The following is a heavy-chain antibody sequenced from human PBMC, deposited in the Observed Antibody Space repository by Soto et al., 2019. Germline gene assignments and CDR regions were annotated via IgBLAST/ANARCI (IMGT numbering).Heavy chain of an antibody. CDR1: GFTFSSYA. V-gene: IGHV3-23*01. Sequence: SLRLSCAASGFTFSSYAMSWVRQAPGKGLEWVSAISGSGGSTYYADSVKGRFTISRDNSKNTLYLQMNSLRAEDTAVYYCAKEGYDFWSGYSLNDPWGQGTLVTVSS. J-gene: IGHJ5*02. CDR3: AKEGYDFWSGYSLNDP. CDR2: ISGSGGST. D-gene: IGHD3-3*01.